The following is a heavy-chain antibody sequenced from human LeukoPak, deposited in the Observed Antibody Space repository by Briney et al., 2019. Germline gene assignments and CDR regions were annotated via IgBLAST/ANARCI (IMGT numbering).Heavy chain of an antibody. CDR2: IKQDGSEK. D-gene: IGHD5-18*01. CDR1: GFTFSSYW. V-gene: IGHV3-7*01. J-gene: IGHJ6*02. CDR3: ARCTAMVSNYYYGVDV. Sequence: PGGSLRLSCAASGFTFSSYWTSWVRQAPGKGLEWVANIKQDGSEKYYVDSVKGRFTISRDNAKNSLYLQMNSLRAEDTAVYYCARCTAMVSNYYYGVDVWGQGTTVTVSS.